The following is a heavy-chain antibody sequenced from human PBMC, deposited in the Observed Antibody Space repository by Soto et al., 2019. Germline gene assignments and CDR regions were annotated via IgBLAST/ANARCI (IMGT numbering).Heavy chain of an antibody. Sequence: RLSCAASGFTFSSYSMNWVRQAPGKGLEWVSSISSSSSYIYYADSVKGRFTISRDNAKNSLYLQMNSLRAEDTAVYYCARIGVRGVKSRLYFDYWGQGTLVTVSS. V-gene: IGHV3-21*01. CDR2: ISSSSSYI. CDR1: GFTFSSYS. D-gene: IGHD3-10*01. J-gene: IGHJ4*02. CDR3: ARIGVRGVKSRLYFDY.